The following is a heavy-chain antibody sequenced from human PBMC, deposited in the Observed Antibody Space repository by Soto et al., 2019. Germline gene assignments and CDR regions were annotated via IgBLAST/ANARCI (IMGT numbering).Heavy chain of an antibody. J-gene: IGHJ4*02. D-gene: IGHD4-17*01. CDR2: IIPIFGTA. CDR1: GGTFSSYA. V-gene: IGHV1-69*12. CDR3: ARDAPVTRGVNFDY. Sequence: QVQLVQSGAEVKKPGSSVKVSCKASGGTFSSYAISWVRQAPGQGLEWMGGIIPIFGTANYAQKFQGRVTITADESTSPAYRARSSRISEAAAVYCCARDAPVTRGVNFDYWGQGTLVTVSS.